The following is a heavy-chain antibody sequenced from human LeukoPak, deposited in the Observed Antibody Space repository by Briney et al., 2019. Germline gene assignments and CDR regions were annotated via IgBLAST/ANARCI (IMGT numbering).Heavy chain of an antibody. CDR2: ISGSGGST. J-gene: IGHJ4*02. Sequence: GGSLRLFCAASGFTFSSYAMSWVRQAPGKGLEGVSAISGSGGSTYYADSVKGRFTISRDNSKNTLYVKVNSLRAEDTGVYYCAKEPRYSSSWLFDYWGQGTLVTVSS. V-gene: IGHV3-23*01. D-gene: IGHD6-13*01. CDR1: GFTFSSYA. CDR3: AKEPRYSSSWLFDY.